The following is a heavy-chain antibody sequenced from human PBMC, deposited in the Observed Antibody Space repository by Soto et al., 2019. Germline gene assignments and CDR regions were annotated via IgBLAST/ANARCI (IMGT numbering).Heavy chain of an antibody. J-gene: IGHJ4*02. CDR2: SYHSGST. CDR1: GGSISSGGYS. V-gene: IGHV4-30-2*01. Sequence: QLQLQESGSGLVKPSQTLSLTCAVSGGSISSGGYSWSWIRQPPGKGLEGIGYSYHSGSTYYNPSLKSRATIAVDRSKNQCARELSSVTAAETAVYYCARGQVVAAQHWGQGTLVTVSS. D-gene: IGHD2-15*01. CDR3: ARGQVVAAQH.